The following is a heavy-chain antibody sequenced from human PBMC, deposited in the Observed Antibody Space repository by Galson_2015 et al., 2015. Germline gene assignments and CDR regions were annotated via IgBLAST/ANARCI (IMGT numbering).Heavy chain of an antibody. CDR3: AKVLGARHLDS. D-gene: IGHD1-26*01. CDR2: LYPGDSDT. Sequence: QSGAEVKKPGESLTISCKTSGYTFTTYWIAWVRQMPGKGLEWMGVLYPGDSDTRYSPSVQGQVTISADKSVSTTYLQWSSLKASDAAMYYWAKVLGARHLDSWGQGTLVSVSS. CDR1: GYTFTTYW. J-gene: IGHJ4*02. V-gene: IGHV5-51*03.